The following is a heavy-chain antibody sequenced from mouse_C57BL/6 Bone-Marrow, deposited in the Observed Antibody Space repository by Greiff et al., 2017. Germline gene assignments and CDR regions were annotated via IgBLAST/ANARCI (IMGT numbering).Heavy chain of an antibody. CDR3: ARHEGYYWYLDV. D-gene: IGHD2-3*01. Sequence: EVKLVESGGGLVQPGGSLKLSCAASGFTFSDYYMYWVRQTPEKRLEWVAFISNGGGSTYYPDTVKGRFTISRDNAKNTLYLQMSRLKSEDTAMYYCARHEGYYWYLDVWGTGTTVTVSS. CDR2: ISNGGGST. CDR1: GFTFSDYY. V-gene: IGHV5-12*01. J-gene: IGHJ1*03.